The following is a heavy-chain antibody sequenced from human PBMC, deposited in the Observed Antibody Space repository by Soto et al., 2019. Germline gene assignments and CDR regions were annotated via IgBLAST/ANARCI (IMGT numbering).Heavy chain of an antibody. CDR3: ARRSSGWYTIDY. Sequence: SETLSLTCTVSGGSMSSYYWSWIRQPPGKGLEWIGYIYYSGSTNYNPSLKSRVTISVDTSKNQFSLKLSSVTAADTAVYYCARRSSGWYTIDYWGQGTLVTVSS. CDR2: IYYSGST. J-gene: IGHJ4*02. CDR1: GGSMSSYY. D-gene: IGHD6-19*01. V-gene: IGHV4-59*08.